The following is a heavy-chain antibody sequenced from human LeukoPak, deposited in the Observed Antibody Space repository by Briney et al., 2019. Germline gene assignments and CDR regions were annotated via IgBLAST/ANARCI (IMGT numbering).Heavy chain of an antibody. CDR1: GFTFSNYW. V-gene: IGHV3-74*01. J-gene: IGHJ5*02. CDR2: INSDGSST. D-gene: IGHD6-13*01. Sequence: GGSLRLSCAASGFTFSNYWMHWVRQAPGKGLVWVSRINSDGSSTTYADSVKGRFTISRDNGQNTLYLQMNSLRAEDTAVYYCARDRWAAGDNWFDPWGQGTLVTVSS. CDR3: ARDRWAAGDNWFDP.